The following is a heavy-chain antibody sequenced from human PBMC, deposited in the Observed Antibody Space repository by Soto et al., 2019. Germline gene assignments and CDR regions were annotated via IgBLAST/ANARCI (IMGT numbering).Heavy chain of an antibody. Sequence: VESGGGVIQPGGSLKLSCAASGFSLSDYGMHWVRQAPGKGLEWVAVISYDGSHKDHADSVKGRFTVSRDNARDTLYLEMNSLRPEDTAVYFCARKRWRKQCTTTKCYVLQLWGQGTLVTVSS. CDR1: GFSLSDYG. J-gene: IGHJ1*01. CDR2: ISYDGSHK. D-gene: IGHD2-2*01. V-gene: IGHV3-30*03. CDR3: ARKRWRKQCTTTKCYVLQL.